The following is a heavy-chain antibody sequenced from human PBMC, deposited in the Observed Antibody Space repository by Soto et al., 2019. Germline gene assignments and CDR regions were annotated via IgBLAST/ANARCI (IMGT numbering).Heavy chain of an antibody. D-gene: IGHD6-13*01. V-gene: IGHV4-59*01. CDR2: IYYSGST. J-gene: IGHJ4*02. Sequence: PSETLSLTCTISGDSISSYYWSWIRQPPGKGPEWIGYIYYSGSTNYNPSLKSRVTISVDTSKNQFSLKLRSVTAADTAVYYCARGVRAAAGTDFDYWGQGTLVTVSS. CDR1: GDSISSYY. CDR3: ARGVRAAAGTDFDY.